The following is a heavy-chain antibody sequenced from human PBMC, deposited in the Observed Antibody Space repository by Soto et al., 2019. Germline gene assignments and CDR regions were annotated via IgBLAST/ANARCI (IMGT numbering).Heavy chain of an antibody. CDR2: INNDGSYT. D-gene: IGHD2-2*01. V-gene: IGHV3-74*01. J-gene: IGHJ4*02. Sequence: VGFLRLSCGASGFTFSGYWMHWVRQAPGKGLVWVSRINNDGSYTVYADSVRGRFTISRDNADNSLHLHMSNLRVDDTALYFCVRDTMRASAAASLDYWGQGTQVTVSS. CDR3: VRDTMRASAAASLDY. CDR1: GFTFSGYW.